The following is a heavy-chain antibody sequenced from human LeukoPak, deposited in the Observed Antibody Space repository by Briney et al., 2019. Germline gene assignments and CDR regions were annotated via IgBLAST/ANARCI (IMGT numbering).Heavy chain of an antibody. V-gene: IGHV1-18*01. Sequence: ASVKVTCKASGYTFTSYGISWVRQAPGQGLEWMGWISAYNGNTNYAQKLQGRVTMTTDTSTSTAYMELRSLRSDDTAVYYCARALGSSSSWYYYYYMDVWGKGTTVTVSS. CDR1: GYTFTSYG. CDR2: ISAYNGNT. CDR3: ARALGSSSSWYYYYYMDV. D-gene: IGHD6-13*01. J-gene: IGHJ6*03.